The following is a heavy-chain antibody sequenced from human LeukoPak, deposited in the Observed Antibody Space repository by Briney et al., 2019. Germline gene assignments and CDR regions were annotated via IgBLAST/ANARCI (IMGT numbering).Heavy chain of an antibody. CDR3: ARDKLGLGELSLYDQ. CDR2: MNPNSGGT. Sequence: ASVKVSCKASGYTLTGYYMHWVRQASGQGLEWMGWMNPNSGGTKYAQKFQGRVTMTRDTSISTAYMELSRLRSDETAMYYCARDKLGLGELSLYDQWGQGTLVTVFS. D-gene: IGHD3-16*02. J-gene: IGHJ5*02. CDR1: GYTLTGYY. V-gene: IGHV1-2*02.